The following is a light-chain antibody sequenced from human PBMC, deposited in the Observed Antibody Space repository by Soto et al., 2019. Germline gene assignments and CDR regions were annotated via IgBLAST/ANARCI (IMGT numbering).Light chain of an antibody. V-gene: IGKV3D-20*02. CDR2: GAS. J-gene: IGKJ4*01. Sequence: EIVLTQSPGTLSLSPGERATLSCRASQSVSSSYLAWYQQKPGQAPRLLIYGASSRATGIPDRFSGSGSGTDFTLTISRLEPEDFAVYYCQQHINWPLTFGGGTKVDI. CDR1: QSVSSSY. CDR3: QQHINWPLT.